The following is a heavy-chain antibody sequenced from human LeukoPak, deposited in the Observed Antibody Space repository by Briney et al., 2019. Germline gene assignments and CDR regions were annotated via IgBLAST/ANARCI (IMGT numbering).Heavy chain of an antibody. CDR1: GFTFSSYA. D-gene: IGHD1-1*01. CDR3: ARRTTSRAFDY. Sequence: GGSLRLSCAASGFTFSSYAMSWVRQAPEKGLEWVSSISDSGDSTYAADSVKGRFTISRDNSKNTLYLHMNSLRVEDTARYFCARRTTSRAFDYWGQGTLVTVSS. V-gene: IGHV3-23*01. J-gene: IGHJ4*02. CDR2: ISDSGDST.